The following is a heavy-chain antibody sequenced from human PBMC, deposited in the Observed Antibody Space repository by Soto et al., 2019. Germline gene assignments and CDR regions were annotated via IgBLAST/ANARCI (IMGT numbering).Heavy chain of an antibody. J-gene: IGHJ6*02. CDR1: GYTFTSFG. V-gene: IGHV1-18*01. CDR2: ISANNGNT. Sequence: QVQLVQSGGEVKKPGASVKVSCKATGYTFTSFGISWVRQAPGQGLEWMGWISANNGNTNYAQKLQGRVTMTTDTSKSTAYMELRSLTSDDTAVYYCARDRSMYYGMDVWGQGTTVTVSS. CDR3: ARDRSMYYGMDV. D-gene: IGHD2-8*01.